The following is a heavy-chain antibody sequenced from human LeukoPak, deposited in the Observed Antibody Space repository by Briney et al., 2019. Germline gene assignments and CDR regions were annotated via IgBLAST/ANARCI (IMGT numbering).Heavy chain of an antibody. Sequence: GGSLRLSCAASGFTFSDYYMSWIRQAPGKGLEWVSYISSSGSTIYYADSVKGRFTISRDNAKNSLYLQMNSLRAEDAAVYYCAREGAMVRGVIRDNYYYYYMDVWGKGTTVTISS. V-gene: IGHV3-11*01. D-gene: IGHD3-10*01. J-gene: IGHJ6*03. CDR3: AREGAMVRGVIRDNYYYYYMDV. CDR2: ISSSGSTI. CDR1: GFTFSDYY.